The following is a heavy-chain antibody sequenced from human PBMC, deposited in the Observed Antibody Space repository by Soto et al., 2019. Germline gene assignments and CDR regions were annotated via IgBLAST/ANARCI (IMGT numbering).Heavy chain of an antibody. D-gene: IGHD6-13*01. CDR2: LYGSGRGI. V-gene: IGHV3-23*01. J-gene: IGHJ4*02. CDR3: AKYRHPAGLWPFDH. Sequence: EVQLLEFGGGLVQPGGSLRLSCAASGFTFSTYAMSWVRQAPGKGLEWVSGLYGSGRGISYADSVKGRFTISRDNSNDILYLEMRSLRVEDTAVYYCAKYRHPAGLWPFDHWGQGTLVIVSS. CDR1: GFTFSTYA.